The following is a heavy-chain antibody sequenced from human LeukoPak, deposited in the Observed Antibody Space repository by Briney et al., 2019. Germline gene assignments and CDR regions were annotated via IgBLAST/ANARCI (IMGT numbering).Heavy chain of an antibody. Sequence: SETLSLTCAVYGGSFSGYYWSWIRQPPGKGLEWIGEINHSGSTNYNPSLKSRVTISVDTSKNKFYLKLSSVTAADTAVYYCARRSSGSFDYWGQGTLSPYPQ. CDR1: GGSFSGYY. CDR3: ARRSSGSFDY. V-gene: IGHV4-34*01. J-gene: IGHJ4*02. CDR2: INHSGST. D-gene: IGHD6-19*01.